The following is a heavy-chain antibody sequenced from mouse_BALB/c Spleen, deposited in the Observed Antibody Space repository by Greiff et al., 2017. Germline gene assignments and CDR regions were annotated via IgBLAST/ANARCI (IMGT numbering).Heavy chain of an antibody. CDR2: ISYSGST. V-gene: IGHV3-8*02. J-gene: IGHJ3*01. Sequence: EVHLVESGPSLVKPSQSLSLTCSVTGDSFTSGYWNWIRKFPGNKLEYMGYISYSGSTYYNPSLKSRISITRDTSTNQYYLRLNSVTTEDTATYYCAGRRFAYWGQGTLVTVSA. CDR1: GDSFTSGY. CDR3: AGRRFAY.